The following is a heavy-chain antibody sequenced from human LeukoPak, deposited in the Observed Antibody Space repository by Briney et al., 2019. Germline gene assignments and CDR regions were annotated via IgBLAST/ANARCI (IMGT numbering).Heavy chain of an antibody. Sequence: ASVKVSCKASGYTFTGYYMHWVRQAPGQGLEWMGRTMPLLGTETYAQKFQGRVTITADRSTGTAYMELSSLRSEDTAVYYCAPTVTTTIWYFDLWGRGTLVTVSS. J-gene: IGHJ2*01. CDR2: TMPLLGTE. CDR1: GYTFTGYY. V-gene: IGHV1-69*08. D-gene: IGHD4-17*01. CDR3: APTVTTTIWYFDL.